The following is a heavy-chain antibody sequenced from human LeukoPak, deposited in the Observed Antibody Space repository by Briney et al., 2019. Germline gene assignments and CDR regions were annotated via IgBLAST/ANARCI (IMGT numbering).Heavy chain of an antibody. CDR3: ARSMIVVTNWFDL. CDR1: GGSITSGSYY. J-gene: IGHJ5*02. V-gene: IGHV4-39*07. Sequence: SQTLSLTCTVSGGSITSGSYYWSWIRQPPGKGLEWIGSIYYSGSTYYNPSLKSRVTISVDTSKNQFSLKLSSVTAADTAVYYCARSMIVVTNWFDLWGQGTLVTVSS. CDR2: IYYSGST. D-gene: IGHD3-22*01.